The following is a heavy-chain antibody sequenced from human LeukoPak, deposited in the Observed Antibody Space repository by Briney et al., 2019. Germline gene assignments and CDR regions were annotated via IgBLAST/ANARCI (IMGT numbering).Heavy chain of an antibody. Sequence: ETLSLTCTVSGYSISSGFYWGWIRQPPGKGLEWIGSIYHSGSTNYNPSLKSRVTISVDTSKNQFPLKLSSVTAADTAVYYCARGVSSWYYYYYMDVWGKGTTVTISS. CDR3: ARGVSSWYYYYYMDV. D-gene: IGHD6-13*01. J-gene: IGHJ6*03. V-gene: IGHV4-38-2*02. CDR1: GYSISSGFY. CDR2: IYHSGST.